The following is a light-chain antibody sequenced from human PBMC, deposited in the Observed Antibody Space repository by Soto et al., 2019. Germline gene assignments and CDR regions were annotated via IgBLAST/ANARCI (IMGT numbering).Light chain of an antibody. CDR1: QSISSY. CDR2: DAS. V-gene: IGKV3-11*01. Sequence: EIVLTQSPATLSLSPGERATLSCRASQSISSYLAWYQQKPGQAPRPLIYDASNRATGIPARFSGSGSGTDFTLTISSLEPEDFAVYYCQQRSNWPPNFGPGTKVDIK. J-gene: IGKJ3*01. CDR3: QQRSNWPPN.